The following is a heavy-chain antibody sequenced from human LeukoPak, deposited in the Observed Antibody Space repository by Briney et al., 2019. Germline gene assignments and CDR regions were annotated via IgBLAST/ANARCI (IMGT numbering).Heavy chain of an antibody. CDR3: ARGLVHDTSGYYSDY. CDR2: INSDGSST. D-gene: IGHD3-22*01. Sequence: GGSLRLSCAASGFTFSAFWMHWVRQAPGKGPVWVSRINSDGSSTTYADSVKGRFTVSRDNAKNTLYLQMDSLRAEDSAVYYCARGLVHDTSGYYSDYWGQGILVTVSS. V-gene: IGHV3-74*01. J-gene: IGHJ4*02. CDR1: GFTFSAFW.